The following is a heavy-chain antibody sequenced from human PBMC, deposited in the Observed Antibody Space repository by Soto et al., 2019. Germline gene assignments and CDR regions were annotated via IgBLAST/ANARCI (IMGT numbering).Heavy chain of an antibody. V-gene: IGHV3-11*01. CDR3: TRDPRLIDY. J-gene: IGHJ4*02. Sequence: QVQLVQSGGGLVNPGGSLRLSCAASGFTFSDYYMTWIRQTPSKGLEWVSYICPQGRDIKYSDSVKGRFTISRDNAKNSLYLQMNSLRDEDTAIYYCTRDPRLIDYWGQGTLVTVSS. CDR2: ICPQGRDI. CDR1: GFTFSDYY.